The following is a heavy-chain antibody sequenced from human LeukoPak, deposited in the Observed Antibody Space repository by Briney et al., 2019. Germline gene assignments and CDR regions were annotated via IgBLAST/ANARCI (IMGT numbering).Heavy chain of an antibody. CDR2: INTKTGRP. Sequence: GASVKVSCKASGYTFTGYYMHWVRQAPGQGLEWMGWINTKTGRPTYAQGFTGRFVFSLDTSVSTAYLQISSLKAEDTAVYYCVRDRPHHYDSSAFLYWGQGTLVTVSS. D-gene: IGHD3-22*01. V-gene: IGHV7-4-1*02. J-gene: IGHJ4*02. CDR1: GYTFTGYY. CDR3: VRDRPHHYDSSAFLY.